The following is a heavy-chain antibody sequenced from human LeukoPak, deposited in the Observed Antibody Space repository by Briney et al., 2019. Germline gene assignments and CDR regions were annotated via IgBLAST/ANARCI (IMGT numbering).Heavy chain of an antibody. J-gene: IGHJ4*02. V-gene: IGHV4-30-4*01. Sequence: PSETQSLTCTVSGGSISSGDYYWSWIREPPGKGLEWIGYIYYSGSTYYNPSLKSRVTISVDTSKNQFSLKLSSVTAADTAVYYCARTFQLPEVYFDYWGQGTLVTVSS. CDR3: ARTFQLPEVYFDY. D-gene: IGHD2-2*01. CDR2: IYYSGST. CDR1: GGSISSGDYY.